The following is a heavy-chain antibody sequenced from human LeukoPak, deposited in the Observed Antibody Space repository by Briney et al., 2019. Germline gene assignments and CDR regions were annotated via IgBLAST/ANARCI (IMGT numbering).Heavy chain of an antibody. J-gene: IGHJ5*02. CDR3: ARDAADSNFQNWFDP. V-gene: IGHV3-48*03. D-gene: IGHD4-11*01. CDR1: GFSFRSYE. Sequence: GGSLRLSCAASGFSFRSYEMNWVRQAPGKGLEWVSYVSSGAGTIYYADSVKGRFTISRDDAKNSVYLQMNNLKVEDTAVYYCARDAADSNFQNWFDPWGQGTLVIVSS. CDR2: VSSGAGTI.